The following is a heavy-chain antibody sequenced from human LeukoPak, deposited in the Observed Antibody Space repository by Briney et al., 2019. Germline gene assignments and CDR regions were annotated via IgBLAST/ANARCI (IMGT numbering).Heavy chain of an antibody. CDR1: GYTFTSYY. J-gene: IGHJ4*02. CDR2: TNPSGGNT. CDR3: ARGSRASGSTS. V-gene: IGHV1-46*01. Sequence: ASVKVSCKASGYTFTSYYMHWVRQAPGLGLEWMGKTNPSGGNTAYAQKFQGRVTMTRDTSTSTVYMELTSLRSDDTAVYYCARGSRASGSTSWGRGTLVTVSP. D-gene: IGHD6-19*01.